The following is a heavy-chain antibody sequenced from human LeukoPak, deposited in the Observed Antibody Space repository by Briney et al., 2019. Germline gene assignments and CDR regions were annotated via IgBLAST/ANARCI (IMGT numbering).Heavy chain of an antibody. D-gene: IGHD3-3*01. V-gene: IGHV1-2*02. CDR2: INPNSGGT. J-gene: IGHJ4*02. CDR3: ARGGDFWSEKPTLFDY. CDR1: GDTFTGYY. Sequence: GASVKVSCKASGDTFTGYYMHWVRQAPGQGLEWMGWINPNSGGTNYAQKFQGRVTMTRDTSISTAYMELSRLRSDDTAVYYCARGGDFWSEKPTLFDYWGQGTLVTVSS.